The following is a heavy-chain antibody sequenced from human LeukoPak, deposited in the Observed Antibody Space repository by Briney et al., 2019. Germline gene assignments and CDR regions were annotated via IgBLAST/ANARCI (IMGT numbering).Heavy chain of an antibody. CDR1: GASLSSSDYY. J-gene: IGHJ4*02. Sequence: SETLSLTCTVSGASLSSSDYYWGYIRQPPGKGLEWIGSIYSTGITYFNPSLKSRLTMSADTSKNQFSLKLSSVTAADTAIYYCARGSAGFDSWGQGTLFTVSS. V-gene: IGHV4-39*07. CDR3: ARGSAGFDS. CDR2: IYSTGIT.